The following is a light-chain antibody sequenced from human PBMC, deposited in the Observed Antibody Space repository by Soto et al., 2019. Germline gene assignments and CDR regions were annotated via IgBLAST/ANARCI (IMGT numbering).Light chain of an antibody. CDR3: QQYNNWPPWT. J-gene: IGKJ1*01. CDR2: GAS. Sequence: EVVLTQSPGALSLSPGERATLSCRASQSVSNNLAWYQHKPGQAPSLLIYGASTRATGIPARFSGSGSGTEFTLTITSLQSEDFAVYYCQQYNNWPPWTFGQGTKVDIK. CDR1: QSVSNN. V-gene: IGKV3-15*01.